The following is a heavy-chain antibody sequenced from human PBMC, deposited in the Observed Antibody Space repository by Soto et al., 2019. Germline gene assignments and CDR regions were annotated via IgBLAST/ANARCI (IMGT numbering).Heavy chain of an antibody. CDR2: IYYSGST. CDR1: GGSISSYY. Sequence: PSETLSLTCTVSGGSISSYYWSWIRQPPGKGLEWIGYIYYSGSTNYNPSLKSRVTISVDTSKNQFSLKLSSVTAADTAVYYCAFSETDSFDYWGQGTLVTVSS. CDR3: AFSETDSFDY. J-gene: IGHJ4*02. V-gene: IGHV4-59*01.